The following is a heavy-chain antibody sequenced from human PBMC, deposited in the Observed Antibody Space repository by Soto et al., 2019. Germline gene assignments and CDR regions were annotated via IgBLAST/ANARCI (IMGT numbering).Heavy chain of an antibody. J-gene: IGHJ6*02. Sequence: GSLRLSCAASGFTFSSYWMSWVRQAPGKGLEWVANIKQDGSEKYYVDSVKGRLTISRDNAKNSLYLQMNSLRAEDTAVYYCAKEWYGSTLRRTYSMDVWGQGTTVTVSS. V-gene: IGHV3-7*03. CDR1: GFTFSSYW. CDR3: AKEWYGSTLRRTYSMDV. D-gene: IGHD6-13*01. CDR2: IKQDGSEK.